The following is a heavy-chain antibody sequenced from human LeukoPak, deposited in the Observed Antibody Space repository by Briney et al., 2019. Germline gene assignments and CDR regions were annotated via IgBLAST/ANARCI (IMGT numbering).Heavy chain of an antibody. V-gene: IGHV1-2*02. CDR2: INPNSGGT. Sequence: GASVKVSCKASGYTFTSYYMHWVRQAPGQGVEWMGWINPNSGGTNYAQKFQGRVTMTSDMSISTAYMGLSRLRSDDTAVYYCARVSKSGYSSGWSPAIYDAFDIWGQGTMVTVSS. CDR3: ARVSKSGYSSGWSPAIYDAFDI. J-gene: IGHJ3*02. CDR1: GYTFTSYY. D-gene: IGHD6-19*01.